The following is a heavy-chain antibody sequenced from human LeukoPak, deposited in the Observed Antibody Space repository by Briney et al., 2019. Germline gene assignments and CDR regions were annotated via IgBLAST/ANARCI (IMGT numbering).Heavy chain of an antibody. CDR3: ARGEAVAGPTSFFDY. D-gene: IGHD6-19*01. J-gene: IGHJ4*02. V-gene: IGHV4-34*01. Sequence: SETLSLTCAVYGGSFSGYYWSWIRQPPGKGLEWIGEINHSGSTNYNPSLKSRVTISVGTSKNQFSLKLSSVTAADTAVYYCARGEAVAGPTSFFDYWGQGTLVTVSS. CDR1: GGSFSGYY. CDR2: INHSGST.